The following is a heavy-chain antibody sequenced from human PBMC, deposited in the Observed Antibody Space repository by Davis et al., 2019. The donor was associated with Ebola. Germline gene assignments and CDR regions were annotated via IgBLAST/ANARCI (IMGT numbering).Heavy chain of an antibody. Sequence: SETLSLTCTVSGGSISSYYWSWIRQPPGKGLEWIGEINHSGSTNYNPSLKRRVTISVDTSKNQFSLKLSSVTAADTAVYYCAISSSSEYYYYYGMDVWGQGTTVTVSS. J-gene: IGHJ6*02. CDR3: AISSSSEYYYYYGMDV. D-gene: IGHD6-6*01. CDR1: GGSISSYY. V-gene: IGHV4-34*01. CDR2: INHSGST.